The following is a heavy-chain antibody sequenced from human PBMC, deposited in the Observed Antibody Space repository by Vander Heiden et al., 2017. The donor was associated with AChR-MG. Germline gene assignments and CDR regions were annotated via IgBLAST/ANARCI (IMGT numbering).Heavy chain of an antibody. CDR1: GFTFSRYA. D-gene: IGHD3-3*01. CDR3: AKDPGSGYFQGQFDP. J-gene: IGHJ5*02. V-gene: IGHV3-23*01. Sequence: EVQLLESGGGLVQPGGSLRLSCAASGFTFSRYAMSWVRQAPGKGLEWVSAISGSGGSTYYADSGKGRFTISRDNSKNTLYLQMNRLRAEDTAVYYCAKDPGSGYFQGQFDPWGQGTLVTVSS. CDR2: ISGSGGST.